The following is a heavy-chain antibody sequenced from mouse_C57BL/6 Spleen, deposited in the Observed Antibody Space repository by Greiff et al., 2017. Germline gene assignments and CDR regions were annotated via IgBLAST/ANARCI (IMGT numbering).Heavy chain of an antibody. CDR3: ARLTTVVDYYMDY. D-gene: IGHD1-1*01. CDR1: GYTFTNYW. CDR2: INPSSGYT. V-gene: IGHV1-7*01. J-gene: IGHJ4*01. Sequence: VQLQQSGAELAKPGASVKLSCKASGYTFTNYWMHWVKQRPGQGLEWIGYINPSSGYTTYNQKFKDKATLTADKSSSTAYMQLNSLTYEDSAVYYCARLTTVVDYYMDYWGQGTTVTVSS.